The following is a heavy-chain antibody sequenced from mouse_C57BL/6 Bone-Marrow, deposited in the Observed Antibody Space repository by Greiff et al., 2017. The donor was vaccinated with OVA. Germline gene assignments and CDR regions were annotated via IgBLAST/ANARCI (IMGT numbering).Heavy chain of an antibody. CDR1: GYTFTSYW. J-gene: IGHJ2*01. CDR2: IHTNSGST. Sequence: QVQLQQPGAELVKPGASVKLSCKASGYTFTSYWMHWVKQRPGKGLEWIGMIHTNSGSTNYNAKFKSKATLTVDKSSSTAYMQLSSLTSEDSAVYYCARVASYSNYDYWGQGTTLTVSS. CDR3: ARVASYSNYDY. D-gene: IGHD2-5*01. V-gene: IGHV1-64*01.